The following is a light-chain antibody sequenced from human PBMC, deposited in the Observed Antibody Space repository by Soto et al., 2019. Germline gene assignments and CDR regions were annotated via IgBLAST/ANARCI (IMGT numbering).Light chain of an antibody. J-gene: IGKJ1*01. CDR1: QSIDNC. Sequence: DIQMTQSPSSLSASIGDRVNITCRASQSIDNCLSWYQQKPGKAPKLLIYAASTLQSGVPSRFSGSGSGTDFTLTISSLQRGDLATYYCLHTHSAPATFGQGTRVEIK. CDR3: LHTHSAPAT. CDR2: AAS. V-gene: IGKV1-39*01.